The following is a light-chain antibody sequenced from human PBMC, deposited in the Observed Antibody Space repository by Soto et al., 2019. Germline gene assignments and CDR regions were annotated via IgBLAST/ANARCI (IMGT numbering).Light chain of an antibody. J-gene: IGKJ2*01. CDR1: QSISSY. Sequence: DIQMTQSPSSLSASVGDRVTITCRASQSISSYLNWYQQKPGKAPKLLIYAASSLQSGVPSRFSGSGSGTDSTLTISSRQPEDFATYYCQQSVTFGQGTKLEIK. CDR3: QQSVT. V-gene: IGKV1-39*01. CDR2: AAS.